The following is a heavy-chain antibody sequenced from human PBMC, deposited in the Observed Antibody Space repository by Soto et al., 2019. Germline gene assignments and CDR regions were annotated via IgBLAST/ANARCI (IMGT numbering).Heavy chain of an antibody. CDR3: ARCYTWGGDYYFDY. Sequence: QVQLVQSGAEVKKPGASVKVSCKASGYTFSSYGIAWVRQAPGQGLEWMGWISAYNGNTYYAQKLQARVTMNTDTSTSTAYMELRSLRSDDTAVEYCARCYTWGGDYYFDYWGQGTLVTVSS. D-gene: IGHD2-2*02. J-gene: IGHJ4*02. CDR2: ISAYNGNT. V-gene: IGHV1-18*01. CDR1: GYTFSSYG.